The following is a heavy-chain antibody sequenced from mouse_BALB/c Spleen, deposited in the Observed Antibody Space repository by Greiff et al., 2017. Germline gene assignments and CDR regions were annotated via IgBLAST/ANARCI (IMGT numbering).Heavy chain of an antibody. CDR1: GYSITSDYA. J-gene: IGHJ2*01. CDR3: ARGGYFDY. CDR2: ISYSGST. Sequence: EVQLQQSGPGLVKPSQSLSLTCTVTGYSITSDYAWNWIRQFPGNKLEWMGYISYSGSTSYNPSLKSRISITRDTSKNQFFLQLNSVTTEDTATYYCARGGYFDYWGQGTTLTVSS. V-gene: IGHV3-2*02.